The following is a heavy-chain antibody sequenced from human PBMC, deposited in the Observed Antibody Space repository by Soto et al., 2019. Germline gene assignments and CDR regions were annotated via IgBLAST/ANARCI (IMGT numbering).Heavy chain of an antibody. J-gene: IGHJ4*02. Sequence: ASVKVSCKASGYTFTSYAMHWVRQAPGQRLEWMGWINAGNGNTKYSQKFQGRVTITRDTSASTAYMELSSLRSEDTAVYYCAREGSSSYYFDYWGQGTLVTVSS. CDR2: INAGNGNT. V-gene: IGHV1-3*01. D-gene: IGHD6-6*01. CDR1: GYTFTSYA. CDR3: AREGSSSYYFDY.